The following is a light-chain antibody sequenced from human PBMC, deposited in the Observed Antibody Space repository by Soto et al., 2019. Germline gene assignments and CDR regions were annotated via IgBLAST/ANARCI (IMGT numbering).Light chain of an antibody. CDR2: EVT. CDR3: SSYTGSSTYV. V-gene: IGLV2-18*02. J-gene: IGLJ1*01. Sequence: QSALTQPPSVSGSPGQSVTISCTGTSSDVGSYNRVSWYQQHPGTAPKLMIYEVTNRPSGVPDRFSGSKSGNTASLTISGLQAEDEADYYCSSYTGSSTYVFGTGTKLTVL. CDR1: SSDVGSYNR.